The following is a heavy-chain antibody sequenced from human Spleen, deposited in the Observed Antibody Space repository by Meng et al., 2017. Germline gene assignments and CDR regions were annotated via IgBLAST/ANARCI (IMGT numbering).Heavy chain of an antibody. D-gene: IGHD3-16*02. CDR2: IFYKGST. Sequence: VQVQESGPGMGKASETLSLTCTVSGGAISGFYWSWVRQPPGKGLEWLGYIFYKGSTNYNPSLRSRVSISVDTAKTQFSLRLSSVTSADTAVYYCARGYRSSGWFDPWGQGKLVTVSS. CDR3: ARGYRSSGWFDP. CDR1: GGAISGFY. V-gene: IGHV4-59*01. J-gene: IGHJ5*01.